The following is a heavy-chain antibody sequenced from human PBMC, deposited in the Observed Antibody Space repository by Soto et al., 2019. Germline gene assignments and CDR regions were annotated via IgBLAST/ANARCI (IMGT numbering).Heavy chain of an antibody. D-gene: IGHD2-8*01. J-gene: IGHJ5*02. CDR3: ATGGSYCTNGVCYTGWFDP. Sequence: GASVKVSCKASGYTFTSYDINWVRQAPGKGLEWMGGFDPEDGETIYAQKFQGRVTMTEDTSTDTAYMELSSLRSEDTAVYYCATGGSYCTNGVCYTGWFDPWGQGTLVTVSS. V-gene: IGHV1-24*01. CDR2: FDPEDGET. CDR1: GYTFTSYD.